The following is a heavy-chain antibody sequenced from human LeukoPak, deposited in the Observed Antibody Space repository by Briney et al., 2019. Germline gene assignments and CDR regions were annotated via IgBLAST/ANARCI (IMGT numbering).Heavy chain of an antibody. CDR1: GGSISSGDNY. Sequence: SQTLSLTCTVSGGSISSGDNYWSWIRQPAGKGLEWIGHIYTRGSTNYNPSLKSRVTISVDTSKNQFSLNLSSVTAADTAVFYCARGTPGGGSRSGIDYWGQGTLVTVSS. V-gene: IGHV4-61*09. D-gene: IGHD6-6*01. J-gene: IGHJ4*02. CDR3: ARGTPGGGSRSGIDY. CDR2: IYTRGST.